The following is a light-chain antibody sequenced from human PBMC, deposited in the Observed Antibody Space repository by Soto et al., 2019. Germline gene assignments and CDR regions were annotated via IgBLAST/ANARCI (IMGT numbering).Light chain of an antibody. CDR2: GFT. CDR1: HXXIGTYXY. V-gene: IGLV2-14*03. CDR3: SSFNSDRSYV. J-gene: IGLJ1*01. Sequence: QSGLTQPHSPSRTPGQRGTISCTGNHXXIGTYXYFSWYQQHXGRAPRLLXHGFTTSTSNSSERSDASRAGLTASLIISGLQREDEADYYCSSFNSDRSYVFGPGTKVTVL.